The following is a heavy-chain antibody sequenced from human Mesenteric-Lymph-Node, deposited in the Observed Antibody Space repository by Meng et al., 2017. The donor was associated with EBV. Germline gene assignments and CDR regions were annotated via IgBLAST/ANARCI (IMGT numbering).Heavy chain of an antibody. D-gene: IGHD3-22*01. CDR1: GGSFSGYY. Sequence: QGQRQPWGAGLLKPSETLSLTCAVYGGSFSGYYWSWIRQPPGKGLEWIGEINHSGSTNYNPSLKSRVTISVDTSKNQFSLKLSSVTAADTAVYYCARYSASSGYYNDWGQGTLVTVSS. J-gene: IGHJ4*02. V-gene: IGHV4-34*01. CDR3: ARYSASSGYYND. CDR2: INHSGST.